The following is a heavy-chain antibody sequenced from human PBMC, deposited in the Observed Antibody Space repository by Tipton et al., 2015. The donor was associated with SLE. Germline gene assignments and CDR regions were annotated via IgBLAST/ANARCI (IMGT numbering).Heavy chain of an antibody. CDR1: GGSFSGYY. J-gene: IGHJ4*02. D-gene: IGHD1-26*01. CDR2: INHTGST. V-gene: IGHV4-34*01. Sequence: TLSLTCAVYGGSFSGYYWTWIRQPPGKGLEWIGEINHTGSTNYNPSLKSRVTISVDTSKNQFSLKLSSVTAADTAVYYCARGGEWELLDYWGQGTLVTVSS. CDR3: ARGGEWELLDY.